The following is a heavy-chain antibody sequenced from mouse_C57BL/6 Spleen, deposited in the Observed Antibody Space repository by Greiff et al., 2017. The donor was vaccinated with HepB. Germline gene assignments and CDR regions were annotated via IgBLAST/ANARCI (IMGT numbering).Heavy chain of an antibody. CDR3: AKGLIGYFDY. CDR2: ISSGSSTI. V-gene: IGHV5-17*01. Sequence: EVKLMESGGGLVKPGGSLKLSCAASGFTFSDYGMHWVRQAPEKGLEWVAYISSGSSTIYYADTVKGRFTISRDNAKNTLFLQMTSLRSEDTAMYYCAKGLIGYFDYWGQGTTLTVSS. J-gene: IGHJ2*01. D-gene: IGHD3-3*01. CDR1: GFTFSDYG.